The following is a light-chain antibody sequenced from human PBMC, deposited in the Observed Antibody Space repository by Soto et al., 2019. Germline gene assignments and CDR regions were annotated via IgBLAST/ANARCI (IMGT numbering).Light chain of an antibody. CDR3: QQYNNWPPIT. Sequence: EIVLTQSPATLSLSPGERATLSCGASQSVSSYLAWYQQKPGQAPRLLIYDASNRATGIPDRFSGSGSGTDFTLTISSLQSEDFAVYYCQQYNNWPPITFGQGTRLEIK. J-gene: IGKJ5*01. V-gene: IGKV3-11*01. CDR2: DAS. CDR1: QSVSSY.